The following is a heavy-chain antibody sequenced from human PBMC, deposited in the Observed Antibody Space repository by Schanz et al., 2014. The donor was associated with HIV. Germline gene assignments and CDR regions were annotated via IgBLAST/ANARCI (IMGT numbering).Heavy chain of an antibody. CDR2: ISGSSIT. CDR3: AKGSADWQPEY. D-gene: IGHD3-9*01. J-gene: IGHJ4*02. Sequence: EVHLVESGGGLVQPGGSLRLSCAASGFTFSSYAMSWVRQAPGKGLEWVSAISGSSITYSADSVKGRFTISRDNSKNTLFLQMNSLRVEDTAIYFCAKGSADWQPEYWGQGTLVTVSS. V-gene: IGHV3-23*04. CDR1: GFTFSSYA.